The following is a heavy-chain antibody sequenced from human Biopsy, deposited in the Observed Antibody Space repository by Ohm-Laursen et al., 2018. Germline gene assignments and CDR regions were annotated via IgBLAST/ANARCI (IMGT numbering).Heavy chain of an antibody. V-gene: IGHV3-11*04. D-gene: IGHD1-26*01. CDR1: GFSFSDYY. CDR3: ARARGSGRLRYHFDY. Sequence: SLRLSCAASGFSFSDYYMSWIRQAPGKGLEWVSYISSRGSIINYADSVKGRFTISRDNGKNSLYLQMNSLRAEDTAVYYCARARGSGRLRYHFDYWGQGTLVTVSS. CDR2: ISSRGSII. J-gene: IGHJ4*02.